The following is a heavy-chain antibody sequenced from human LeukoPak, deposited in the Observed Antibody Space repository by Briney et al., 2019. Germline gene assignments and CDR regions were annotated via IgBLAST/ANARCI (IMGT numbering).Heavy chain of an antibody. V-gene: IGHV3-11*05. CDR1: GFIFSDYY. CDR2: ISSSSFYT. CDR3: ARGSPPDY. J-gene: IGHJ4*02. Sequence: GGSLRLSCAASGFIFSDYYMSWIRQASGKGLEWLSYISSSSFYTSYADSVKGRFTISRDNAKNSLYLQLNSLRAEDTAVYYCARGSPPDYWGQGTLVAVSS. D-gene: IGHD2-15*01.